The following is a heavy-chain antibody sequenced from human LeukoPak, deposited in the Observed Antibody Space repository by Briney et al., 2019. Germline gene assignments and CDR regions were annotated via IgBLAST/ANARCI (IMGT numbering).Heavy chain of an antibody. Sequence: GASVKVSCKASGYTFTSYGISWVRQAPGQGLEWMGWISGYNGDTIYAQKFQGRVTMTTDTSTRAAQMELRSLSSDDTAVYYCARVAGCSGNGCYSGVYHYYYMDVWGKGTTVTVSS. CDR1: GYTFTSYG. D-gene: IGHD2-15*01. CDR3: ARVAGCSGNGCYSGVYHYYYMDV. J-gene: IGHJ6*03. CDR2: ISGYNGDT. V-gene: IGHV1-18*01.